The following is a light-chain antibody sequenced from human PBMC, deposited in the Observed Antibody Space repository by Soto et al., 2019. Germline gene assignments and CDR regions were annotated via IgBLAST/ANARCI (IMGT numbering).Light chain of an antibody. J-gene: IGKJ4*01. Sequence: GDRVTSTFRASQGILDDLAWYQQKPAKAPKRLIYAASSVQSGGPSRFSGSGSGTEFTLTISSLQPEDFATYYCLQHNAYPLTFGGGTKVDI. CDR2: AAS. CDR3: LQHNAYPLT. CDR1: QGILDD. V-gene: IGKV1-17*01.